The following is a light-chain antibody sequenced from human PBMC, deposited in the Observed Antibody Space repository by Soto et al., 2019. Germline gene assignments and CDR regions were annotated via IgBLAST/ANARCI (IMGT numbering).Light chain of an antibody. V-gene: IGKV2-28*01. CDR1: QTPLYSNGRNY. Sequence: DLALPLSQFSLPAPPGAPASISCTYSQTPLYSNGRNYLYWYQHKAGQSPQLLIYLGSKRAAGGRDRFSGSGSCTVFTLEISSVEAEDVGFYHCMQALETPPFTFGQETRLEIK. CDR2: LGS. J-gene: IGKJ5*01. CDR3: MQALETPPFT.